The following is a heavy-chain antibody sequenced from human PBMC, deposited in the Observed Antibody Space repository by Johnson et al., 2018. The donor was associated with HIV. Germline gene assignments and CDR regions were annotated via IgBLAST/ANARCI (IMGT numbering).Heavy chain of an antibody. J-gene: IGHJ3*02. Sequence: VQLVESGGGLVKPGGSLRLSCAASGFTFSSNYMSWVRQAPGKGLEWVSVIYSGGSTYYADSVKGRFTISRDNSKNTLYLQMNSLRAEDTAVYYCARDLGWSGDAFDIWGQGTMVTVSS. CDR1: GFTFSSNY. V-gene: IGHV3-66*02. CDR3: ARDLGWSGDAFDI. D-gene: IGHD3-16*01. CDR2: IYSGGST.